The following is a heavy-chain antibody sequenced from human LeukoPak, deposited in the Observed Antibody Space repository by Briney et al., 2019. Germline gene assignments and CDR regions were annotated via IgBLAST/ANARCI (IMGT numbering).Heavy chain of an antibody. J-gene: IGHJ6*03. CDR1: GGTFSSYA. Sequence: SVKVSCKASGGTFSSYAISWVRQAPGQGLEWMGGIIPIFGTANYAQKFQGRVTITTDESTSTAYMGLSSLRSEDTAVYYCARDRLGDVRLRFSTWGYMDVWGKGTTVTVSS. D-gene: IGHD3-3*01. CDR2: IIPIFGTA. CDR3: ARDRLGDVRLRFSTWGYMDV. V-gene: IGHV1-69*05.